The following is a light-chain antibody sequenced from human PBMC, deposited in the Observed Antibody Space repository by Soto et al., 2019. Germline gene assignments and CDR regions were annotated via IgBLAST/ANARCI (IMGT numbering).Light chain of an antibody. CDR2: GAF. CDR1: QSVSYN. V-gene: IGKV3-15*01. CDR3: QQYKNWPPLT. Sequence: EIVMTQSPATLSVSPGETATLSCRASQSVSYNLAWYQQKPGQGPRLLIYGAFTRATGIPARFSGSGSGTEYTHSISSLQSEDFAVYYCQQYKNWPPLTFGGGTKVEIK. J-gene: IGKJ4*02.